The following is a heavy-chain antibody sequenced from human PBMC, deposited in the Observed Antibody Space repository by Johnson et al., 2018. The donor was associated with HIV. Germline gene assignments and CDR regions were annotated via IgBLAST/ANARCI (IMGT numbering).Heavy chain of an antibody. V-gene: IGHV3-7*05. J-gene: IGHJ3*02. CDR1: GFSFASYW. D-gene: IGHD7-27*01. CDR2: FNRDVCET. Sequence: VQLVESGGGLAQPGGSLRPSSPASGFSFASYWTSWVPHAPGKALPCVANFNRDVCETSYVASVKRRFTISRDNTNNSLYLQMNSLRAEDTAVYYCARGRDSTGDGGAFDIWGQGIMVTISS. CDR3: ARGRDSTGDGGAFDI.